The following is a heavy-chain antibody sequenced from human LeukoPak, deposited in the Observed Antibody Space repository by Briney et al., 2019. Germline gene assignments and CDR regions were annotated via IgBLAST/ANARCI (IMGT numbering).Heavy chain of an antibody. D-gene: IGHD3-22*01. J-gene: IGHJ6*02. CDR1: GGSFTDYF. Sequence: SETLSHTCDVFGGSFTDYFWTWIRQSPGKGLEWIGEINDYTGNTNYNPSLNSRVSISLEKSKNQFSLELRSVTAADTAVYYCARGRIAKIVVVHSFHYGMDVWGQGTTVTVSS. CDR2: INDYTGNT. V-gene: IGHV4-34*01. CDR3: ARGRIAKIVVVHSFHYGMDV.